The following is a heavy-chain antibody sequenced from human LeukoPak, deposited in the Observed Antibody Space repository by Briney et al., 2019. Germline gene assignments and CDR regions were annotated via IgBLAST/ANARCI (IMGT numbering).Heavy chain of an antibody. V-gene: IGHV4-38-2*01. CDR2: IYHSGST. D-gene: IGHD1-26*01. J-gene: IGHJ4*02. Sequence: SETLSLTCAVSGYSISSGYYWGWIRQPPGKGLEWIGSIYHSGSTYYNPSLKSRVTISVDTPKNQFSLKLSSVTAADTAVYYCARQGSLIDYWGQGTLVTVSS. CDR1: GYSISSGYY. CDR3: ARQGSLIDY.